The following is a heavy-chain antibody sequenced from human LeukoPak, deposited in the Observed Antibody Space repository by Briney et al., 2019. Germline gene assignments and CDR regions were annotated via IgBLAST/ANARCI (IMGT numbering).Heavy chain of an antibody. D-gene: IGHD2-15*01. CDR3: ARDLGYCSGDSCYSNGLDV. Sequence: ASVKVSCKASGYXFSGYYVHWVRQAPGQGLEWMGCINTNSGGPNYAQKLRGRVTMTRDTSISTAYMELSRLKSDDTAVYYCARDLGYCSGDSCYSNGLDVWGQGTTVIVSS. J-gene: IGHJ6*02. V-gene: IGHV1-2*02. CDR2: INTNSGGP. CDR1: GYXFSGYY.